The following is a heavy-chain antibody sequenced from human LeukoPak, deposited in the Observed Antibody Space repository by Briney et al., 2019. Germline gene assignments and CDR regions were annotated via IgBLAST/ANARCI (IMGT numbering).Heavy chain of an antibody. D-gene: IGHD5-18*01. CDR1: GFTFSSYS. J-gene: IGHJ3*02. V-gene: IGHV3-48*01. CDR2: ISSSSSTI. CDR3: ARDVTRIQLWRHDAFDI. Sequence: GGSLRLSCAASGFTFSSYSMNWVRQAPGKGLEWVSYISSSSSTIYYADSVKGRFTISRDNAKNSLYLQMNSLRAEDTAVYYCARDVTRIQLWRHDAFDIWGQGTMVTVSS.